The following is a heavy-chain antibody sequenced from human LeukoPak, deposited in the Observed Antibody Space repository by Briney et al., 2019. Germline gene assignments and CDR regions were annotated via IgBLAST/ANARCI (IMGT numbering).Heavy chain of an antibody. D-gene: IGHD3-10*01. Sequence: ASVKVSCKASGYTFTSYDINWVRQATGQGLEWMGWMNPNSGNTGYAQKFQGRVTMTRNTSISTAYMELSSLRSEDTAVYYCARGHGLMDYYGSGTNWRIWGQGTMVTVSS. CDR1: GYTFTSYD. CDR3: ARGHGLMDYYGSGTNWRI. J-gene: IGHJ3*02. CDR2: MNPNSGNT. V-gene: IGHV1-8*01.